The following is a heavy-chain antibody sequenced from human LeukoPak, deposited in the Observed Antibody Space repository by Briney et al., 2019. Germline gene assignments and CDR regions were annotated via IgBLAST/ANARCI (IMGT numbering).Heavy chain of an antibody. V-gene: IGHV4-59*01. CDR1: GGSLSSYY. J-gene: IGHJ4*02. Sequence: PSQTLSLTCTVSGGSLSSYYWSWIRQPPGKGLEWIGDIYYSGSTNYNPSLKSRVTISVDTSKNQFSLKLSSVTAADTAVYYCARVFGGFSSSSGYFDYWGQGTLVTVSS. D-gene: IGHD3-22*01. CDR2: IYYSGST. CDR3: ARVFGGFSSSSGYFDY.